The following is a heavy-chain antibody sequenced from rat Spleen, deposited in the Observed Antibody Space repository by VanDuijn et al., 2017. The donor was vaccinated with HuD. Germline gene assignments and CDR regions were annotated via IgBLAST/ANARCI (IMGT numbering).Heavy chain of an antibody. CDR1: GFTFSRYW. Sequence: EVQLAETGGGLVQPGRSLKLSCVASGFTFSRYWMYWVRQAPGKGLEWVASISFEGSNTYYGDSVKGRFTISRENAKATLYLQMNSLRSEDTATYYCTCMELPGYPDYWGQGVMVTVSS. J-gene: IGHJ2*01. CDR2: ISFEGSNT. D-gene: IGHD1-4*01. V-gene: IGHV5-58*01. CDR3: TCMELPGYPDY.